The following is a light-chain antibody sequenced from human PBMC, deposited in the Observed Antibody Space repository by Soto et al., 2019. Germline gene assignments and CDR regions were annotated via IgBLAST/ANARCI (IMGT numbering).Light chain of an antibody. CDR1: NSDVGGYSY. J-gene: IGLJ1*01. CDR2: EVS. Sequence: SVLTQPASVSGSPGQSITISCTGTNSDVGGYSYVSWYQQHPGKAPKLMIYEVSNRPSGVSNRFSGSKSGNTASLTISGLQAEDEGDYYCSSYTSGTTLFVFGTGTKVTVL. CDR3: SSYTSGTTLFV. V-gene: IGLV2-14*01.